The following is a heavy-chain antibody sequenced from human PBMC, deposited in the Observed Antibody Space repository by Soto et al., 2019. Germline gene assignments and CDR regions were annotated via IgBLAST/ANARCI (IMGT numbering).Heavy chain of an antibody. Sequence: GASVKVSCKASGYTFTSYAMHWVRQAPGQRLEWMGWINAGNGNTKYSQKFQGRVTITRDTSASTAYMELSSLRSEDTAVYYCARSEGCSGGSCYFVLSRYLDYLGQGTLVTVSS. D-gene: IGHD2-15*01. CDR3: ARSEGCSGGSCYFVLSRYLDY. CDR1: GYTFTSYA. J-gene: IGHJ4*02. CDR2: INAGNGNT. V-gene: IGHV1-3*01.